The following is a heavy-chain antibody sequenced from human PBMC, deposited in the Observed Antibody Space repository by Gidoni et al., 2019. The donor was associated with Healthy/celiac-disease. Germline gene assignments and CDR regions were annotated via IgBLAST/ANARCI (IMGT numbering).Heavy chain of an antibody. V-gene: IGHV3-15*01. D-gene: IGHD2-15*01. CDR2: IKSKTDGGTT. CDR3: TTMSDCSGGSCYSGEDY. J-gene: IGHJ4*02. Sequence: EVQLVESGGGLVKPGGSLRLSCAASGFTFRNAWMSWVRQAPGKGLEWVGRIKSKTDGGTTDYAAPVKGRFTISRDDSKNTLYLQMNSLKTEDIAVYYCTTMSDCSGGSCYSGEDYWGQGTLVTVSS. CDR1: GFTFRNAW.